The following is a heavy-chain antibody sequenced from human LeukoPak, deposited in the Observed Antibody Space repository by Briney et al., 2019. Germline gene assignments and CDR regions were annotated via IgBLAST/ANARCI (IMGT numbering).Heavy chain of an antibody. CDR2: IYSGGST. V-gene: IGHV3-66*01. Sequence: PGGSLRLSYAASGFTVSSNYMSWVRQAPGNGLEWVSVIYSGGSTYYADSVKGRFTISRDNSKNTLYLQMNSLRAEDTAVYYCARWYTAMVAFDIWGQGTMVTVSS. J-gene: IGHJ3*02. D-gene: IGHD5-18*01. CDR3: ARWYTAMVAFDI. CDR1: GFTVSSNY.